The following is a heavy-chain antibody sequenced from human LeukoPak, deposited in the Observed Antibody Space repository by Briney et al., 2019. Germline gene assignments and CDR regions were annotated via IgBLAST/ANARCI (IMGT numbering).Heavy chain of an antibody. CDR2: IKGKTDGGTT. CDR3: STLYGSGSRYKNYFDY. J-gene: IGHJ4*02. CDR1: GFPFNNAW. D-gene: IGHD3-10*01. Sequence: GGSLRLSCAASGFPFNNAWMSWVRQAPGKGLEWVGRIKGKTDGGTTDYAAPVKGRFTISRDDSKNTLYLQMNSLKTKDTAIYYCSTLYGSGSRYKNYFDYWGQGTLVTVSS. V-gene: IGHV3-15*01.